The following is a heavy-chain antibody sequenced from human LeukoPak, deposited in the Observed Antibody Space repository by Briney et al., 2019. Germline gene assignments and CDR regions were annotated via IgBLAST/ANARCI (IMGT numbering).Heavy chain of an antibody. V-gene: IGHV7-4-1*02. J-gene: IGHJ5*02. D-gene: IGHD3-10*01. Sequence: GASVKVSCKASGYTFTSYAMNWVRQAPGQGLEWMGWINTNTGNPTYAQGFTGRFVFSLDTSVSTAYLQISSLKAEDTAVYYCATELTMADGTNWFDPWGQGTLVTVSS. CDR3: ATELTMADGTNWFDP. CDR2: INTNTGNP. CDR1: GYTFTSYA.